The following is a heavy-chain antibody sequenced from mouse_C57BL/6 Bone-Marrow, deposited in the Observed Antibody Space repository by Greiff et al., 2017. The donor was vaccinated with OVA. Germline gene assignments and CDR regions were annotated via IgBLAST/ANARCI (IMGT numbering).Heavy chain of an antibody. Sequence: QVQLQQPGAELVKPGASVKMSCKASGYTFPSYWITWVKQRPGQGLAWIGDIYPGSGSTNSNEKFKSKATLTVDTSSSTAYMQLSSLTSEDSAVYYWARRYYGSSWYFDVWGTGTTVTVSS. CDR3: ARRYYGSSWYFDV. CDR2: IYPGSGST. D-gene: IGHD1-1*01. V-gene: IGHV1-55*01. CDR1: GYTFPSYW. J-gene: IGHJ1*03.